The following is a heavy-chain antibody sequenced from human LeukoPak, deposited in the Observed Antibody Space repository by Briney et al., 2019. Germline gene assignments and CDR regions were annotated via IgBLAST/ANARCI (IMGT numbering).Heavy chain of an antibody. V-gene: IGHV1-69*05. Sequence: ASVKVSCKASGGTFSSYAISWVRQAPGQGLEWMGRIIPIFGTANYAQKFQGRVTITTDESTSTAYMELSSLRSEDTAVYYCARDPRGDGWLQPYFDYWGQGTLVTVS. CDR3: ARDPRGDGWLQPYFDY. D-gene: IGHD5-24*01. CDR1: GGTFSSYA. CDR2: IIPIFGTA. J-gene: IGHJ4*02.